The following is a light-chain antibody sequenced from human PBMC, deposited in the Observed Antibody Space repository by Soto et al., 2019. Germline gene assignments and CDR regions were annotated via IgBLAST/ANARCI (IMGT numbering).Light chain of an antibody. J-gene: IGKJ2*03. CDR2: AVS. V-gene: IGKV3-20*01. Sequence: DIVLTQSPGTLSLSPGERATLSCRASQSVDRRYLAWYQQKPGQAPRLVIHAVSRRATGIPDRFSGSGSGTDFTLTISRLEHEDFAYYYCQQYGSSPRYSFGQGTKLEIK. CDR1: QSVDRRY. CDR3: QQYGSSPRYS.